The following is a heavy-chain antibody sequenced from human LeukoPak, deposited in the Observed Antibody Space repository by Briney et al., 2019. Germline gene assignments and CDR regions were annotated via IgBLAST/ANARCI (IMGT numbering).Heavy chain of an antibody. Sequence: PSETLSLICTVSGGSMNSYYWSWIRQPPGKGLEWIGYIYYSGSTNYNPSLKSRVAMSVDTPKNQFSLKLSSVTAADTAGYYCARGGRDGYSPINYWGQGILVTVSS. V-gene: IGHV4-59*01. CDR1: GGSMNSYY. CDR3: ARGGRDGYSPINY. J-gene: IGHJ4*02. CDR2: IYYSGST. D-gene: IGHD5-24*01.